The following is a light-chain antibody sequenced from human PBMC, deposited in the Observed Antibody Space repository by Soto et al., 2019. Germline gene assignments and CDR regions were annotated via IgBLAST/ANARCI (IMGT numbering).Light chain of an antibody. V-gene: IGLV4-69*01. CDR1: SGHSNYA. CDR2: VDSDGSH. Sequence: QLVLTQSPSASASLGASVKLTCTLSSGHSNYAVAWHQQQPEKGPRYLMKVDSDGSHNKGDEIPDRFSGSSSGAERYLTISGLQYEDEADYYCQTWGTGNRVFGGRTKLTVL. CDR3: QTWGTGNRV. J-gene: IGLJ2*01.